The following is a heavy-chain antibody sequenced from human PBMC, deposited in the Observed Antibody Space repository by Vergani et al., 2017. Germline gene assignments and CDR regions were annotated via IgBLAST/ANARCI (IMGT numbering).Heavy chain of an antibody. V-gene: IGHV4-34*01. D-gene: IGHD2-15*01. J-gene: IGHJ5*02. Sequence: QVQLQQWGAGLLKPSETLSLTCAVYGGSFSGYYWSWIRQPPGKGLEWIGEINHSGSTNYNPSLKSRVTISVDTSKNQFSLKLSSVTAADTAVYYCATARKGMRTATNNWFDPWGQGTLVTVSS. CDR3: ATARKGMRTATNNWFDP. CDR2: INHSGST. CDR1: GGSFSGYY.